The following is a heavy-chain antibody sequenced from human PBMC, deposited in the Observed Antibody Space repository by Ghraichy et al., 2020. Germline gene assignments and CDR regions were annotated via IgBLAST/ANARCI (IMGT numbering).Heavy chain of an antibody. Sequence: SETLSLTCAVYGGSFSGYYWSWIRQPPGKGLEWIGEINHSGSTNYNPSLKSRVTISVDTSKNQFSLKLSSVTAADTAVYYCARGRGSGGRYFQHWGQGTLVTVSS. CDR2: INHSGST. CDR3: ARGRGSGGRYFQH. D-gene: IGHD3-10*01. J-gene: IGHJ1*01. V-gene: IGHV4-34*01. CDR1: GGSFSGYY.